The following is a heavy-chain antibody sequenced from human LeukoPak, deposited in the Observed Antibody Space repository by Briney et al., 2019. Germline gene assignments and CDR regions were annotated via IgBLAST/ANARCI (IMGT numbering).Heavy chain of an antibody. V-gene: IGHV3-74*01. J-gene: IGHJ4*02. CDR3: TRLQPYSSPDY. D-gene: IGHD3-22*01. CDR1: GFIFSNYY. CDR2: ISTDGTVT. Sequence: GGSLRLSCAASGFIFSNYYMHWVRQPPGKGLVWVSHISTDGTVTAYADSVKGRFIISRDNAKNTLYLQMNTLRAEDTAVYYCTRLQPYSSPDYWGQGTLVTVSS.